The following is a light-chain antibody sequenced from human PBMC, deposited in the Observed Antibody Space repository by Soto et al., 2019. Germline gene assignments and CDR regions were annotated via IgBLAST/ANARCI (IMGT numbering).Light chain of an antibody. Sequence: DIQMTQSPSTLSGSVGDRVTITCRASQTISSWLAWYKQKPGKAPKLLIYKASNLKNGVPSRFSGSESGTEFTLTHSSLQPDDFATYYCQHYNSYSEAFGQGTKVELK. CDR3: QHYNSYSEA. J-gene: IGKJ1*01. CDR1: QTISSW. V-gene: IGKV1-5*03. CDR2: KAS.